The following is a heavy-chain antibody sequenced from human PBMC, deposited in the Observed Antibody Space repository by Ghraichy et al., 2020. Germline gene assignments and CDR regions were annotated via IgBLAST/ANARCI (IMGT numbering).Heavy chain of an antibody. CDR1: GVSFSSYA. CDR3: AKGRWPTVAYSSCDY. CDR2: ISASGHNT. Sequence: GGSLRLSCAASGVSFSSYAMYWVRQAPGKGLEWVSGISASGHNTYYADSVKGRFTISRDNSKNTLYLQMNSLRAEDTAVYYCAKGRWPTVAYSSCDYWGPGTLVTVSS. J-gene: IGHJ4*02. V-gene: IGHV3-23*01. D-gene: IGHD6-6*01.